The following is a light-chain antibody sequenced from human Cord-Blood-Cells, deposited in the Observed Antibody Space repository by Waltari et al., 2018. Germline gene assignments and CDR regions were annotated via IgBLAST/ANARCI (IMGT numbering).Light chain of an antibody. CDR2: DVS. Sequence: QSALTHPASVSGSPGQSITISSPGTSRDVGGYNFVSWYQQHPGKAPILIIYDVSNRPEGVSNLFAGSKSGNTASLTISGLQAEYEADYYGSSYTSSSPVFGGGTKLTVL. J-gene: IGLJ2*01. CDR3: SSYTSSSPV. V-gene: IGLV2-14*01. CDR1: SRDVGGYNF.